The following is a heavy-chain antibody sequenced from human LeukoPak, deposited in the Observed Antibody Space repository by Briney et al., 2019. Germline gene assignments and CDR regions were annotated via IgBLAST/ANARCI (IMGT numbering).Heavy chain of an antibody. V-gene: IGHV3-23*01. Sequence: GGSLRLSCAASGSTFSSYAMSWVRQAPGKGLEWVSAISGSGGSTYYADSVKGRFTISRDNSKNTLYLQMNSLRAEDTAVYYCAKDLSDVGYYDSSGYPDYWGQGTLVTVSS. CDR1: GSTFSSYA. D-gene: IGHD3-22*01. CDR3: AKDLSDVGYYDSSGYPDY. J-gene: IGHJ4*02. CDR2: ISGSGGST.